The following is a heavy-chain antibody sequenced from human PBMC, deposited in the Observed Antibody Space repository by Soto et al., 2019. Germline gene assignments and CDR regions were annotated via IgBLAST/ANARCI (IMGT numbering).Heavy chain of an antibody. CDR2: IYYSGRT. CDR1: GGSISSDDNY. J-gene: IGHJ4*02. Sequence: SETLSLTCTVSGGSISSDDNYWSWIRQPPGKGLEWIGYIYYSGRTNYNPSLESRVTISIDASKNQFPLKLSSVTAADTAVYYCAILRGYLDYWGQGTLVTVSS. V-gene: IGHV4-30-4*01. D-gene: IGHD2-15*01. CDR3: AILRGYLDY.